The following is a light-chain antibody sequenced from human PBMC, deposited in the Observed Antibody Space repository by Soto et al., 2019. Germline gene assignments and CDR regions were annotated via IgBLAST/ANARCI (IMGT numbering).Light chain of an antibody. CDR3: QQSYSTPRYT. J-gene: IGKJ2*01. CDR1: QSISSY. Sequence: DIQMTQSPSSLSASVGDRVTITCRASQSISSYLNWYQQNPGKAPKLLIYAASSLQSGVPSRFSGSGSWTDYSITISSLQPADFATYYCQQSYSTPRYTFGQGTKLEIK. CDR2: AAS. V-gene: IGKV1-39*01.